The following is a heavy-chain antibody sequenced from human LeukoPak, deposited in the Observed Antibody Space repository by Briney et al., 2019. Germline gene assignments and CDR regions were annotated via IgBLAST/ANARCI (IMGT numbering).Heavy chain of an antibody. V-gene: IGHV1-18*04. CDR1: GYTFTSYG. J-gene: IGHJ5*02. D-gene: IGHD3-9*01. Sequence: GASVKVSCKASGYTFTSYGISWVRQAPGQGLEWMGWISAYNGNTNYPQKLQGRVTMTTDTSTSTAYMELRSLRSDDTAVYYCARDLDYDILTGYYNWWFDPWGQGTLVTVSS. CDR2: ISAYNGNT. CDR3: ARDLDYDILTGYYNWWFDP.